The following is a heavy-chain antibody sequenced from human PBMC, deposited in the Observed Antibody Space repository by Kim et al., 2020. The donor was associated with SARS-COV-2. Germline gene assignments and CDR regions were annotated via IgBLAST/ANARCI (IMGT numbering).Heavy chain of an antibody. CDR2: T. CDR3: ARPEGDDGDDY. J-gene: IGHJ4*02. Sequence: TNYSPSFQGHVTSSADKSISTAYLQWSSLKASDTAMYYCARPEGDDGDDYWGQGTLVTVSS. V-gene: IGHV5-10-1*01. D-gene: IGHD3-16*01.